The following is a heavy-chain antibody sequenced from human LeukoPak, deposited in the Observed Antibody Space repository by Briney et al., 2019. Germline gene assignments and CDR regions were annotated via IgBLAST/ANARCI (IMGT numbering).Heavy chain of an antibody. V-gene: IGHV5-51*01. Sequence: GESLKISCKGSGYSFTSYWIGWVRQMPGKGLEWMGIIYPGDSDTRYSPSFQGLVTLSADKSISTAYLQWSSLKASDTAMYYCARHDFTSTGRIDYWGQGTLVTVSS. CDR3: ARHDFTSTGRIDY. CDR1: GYSFTSYW. J-gene: IGHJ4*02. CDR2: IYPGDSDT. D-gene: IGHD3/OR15-3a*01.